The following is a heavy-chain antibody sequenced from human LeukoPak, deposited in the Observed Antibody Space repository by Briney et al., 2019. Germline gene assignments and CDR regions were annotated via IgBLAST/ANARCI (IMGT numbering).Heavy chain of an antibody. CDR3: ARGISGDYGLGH. V-gene: IGHV4-4*07. CDR1: GGSISSYY. Sequence: KPSETLSLTCTVSGGSISSYYWSWIRQTAGKGLEWIGRIYSSGSINYIPSLKSRITMSLDTPRNQLSLKLSSVTAADTAVYYCARGISGDYGLGHWGQGTLVTVSS. J-gene: IGHJ4*02. D-gene: IGHD4-17*01. CDR2: IYSSGSI.